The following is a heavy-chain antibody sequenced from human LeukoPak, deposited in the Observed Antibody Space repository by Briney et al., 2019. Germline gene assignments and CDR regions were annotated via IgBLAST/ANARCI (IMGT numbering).Heavy chain of an antibody. CDR2: INPSGGST. Sequence: GASVKVSCKASGYTFTSYYMHWVRQAPGQGLEWMGIINPSGGSTSYAQKFQGRVTMTRDTSTSTVYMELSSLRSEDTAVYYCAREVWYFQHYWYFDLWGRGTLVTVSS. D-gene: IGHD2-15*01. V-gene: IGHV1-46*01. J-gene: IGHJ2*01. CDR1: GYTFTSYY. CDR3: AREVWYFQHYWYFDL.